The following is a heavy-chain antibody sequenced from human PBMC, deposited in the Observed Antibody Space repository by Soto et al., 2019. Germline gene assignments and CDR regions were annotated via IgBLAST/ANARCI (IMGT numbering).Heavy chain of an antibody. CDR1: GFTFSSYA. CDR2: ISGSGGST. J-gene: IGHJ2*01. CDR3: ARVGGYSYGYSWYFDL. Sequence: EVQLLESGGGLVQPGGSLRLSCAASGFTFSSYAMSWVRQAPGKGLEWVSAISGSGGSTYYADSVKGRFTISRDNSKNTLYLQMNSLRAEDTAVYYCARVGGYSYGYSWYFDLWGRGTLVTVSS. V-gene: IGHV3-23*01. D-gene: IGHD5-18*01.